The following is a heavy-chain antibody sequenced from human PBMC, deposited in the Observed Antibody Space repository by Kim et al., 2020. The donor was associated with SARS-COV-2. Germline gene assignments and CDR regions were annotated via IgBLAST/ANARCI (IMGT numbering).Heavy chain of an antibody. Sequence: GGSLRLSCAASGFTFSSYAMHWVRQAPGKGLEWVAVISYDGSNKYYADSVKGRFTISRDNSKNTLYLQMNSLRAEDTAVYYCARVGGSSSWYWGGYYYYYGMDVWGQGTTVTVSS. J-gene: IGHJ6*02. V-gene: IGHV3-30*04. D-gene: IGHD6-13*01. CDR3: ARVGGSSSWYWGGYYYYYGMDV. CDR1: GFTFSSYA. CDR2: ISYDGSNK.